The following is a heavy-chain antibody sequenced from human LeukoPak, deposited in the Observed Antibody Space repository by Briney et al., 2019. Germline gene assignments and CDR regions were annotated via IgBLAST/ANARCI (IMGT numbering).Heavy chain of an antibody. V-gene: IGHV1-69*13. CDR3: ARDLDYGDSYFDY. CDR2: IIPIFGTA. Sequence: SVKVSCKASGGTFSSYAISWVRQAPGQGLELMGGIIPIFGTANYAQKFQGRVTITADESTSTAYMELSSLRSEDTAVYYCARDLDYGDSYFDYWGQGTLVTVSS. CDR1: GGTFSSYA. D-gene: IGHD4-17*01. J-gene: IGHJ4*02.